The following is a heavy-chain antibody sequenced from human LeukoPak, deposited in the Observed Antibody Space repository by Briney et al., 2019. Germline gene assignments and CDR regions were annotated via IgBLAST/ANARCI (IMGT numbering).Heavy chain of an antibody. Sequence: PSETLSLTCSVSGGSISSYCWNWIRQPPGKGLEWIGYIYYRGSTNYNPSLKSRVTISVDTSKNQFSLKLTSVTAADTAVYYCARTGYTSSWYDYWGQGTLVTVSS. V-gene: IGHV4-59*01. CDR2: IYYRGST. J-gene: IGHJ4*02. D-gene: IGHD6-13*01. CDR3: ARTGYTSSWYDY. CDR1: GGSISSYC.